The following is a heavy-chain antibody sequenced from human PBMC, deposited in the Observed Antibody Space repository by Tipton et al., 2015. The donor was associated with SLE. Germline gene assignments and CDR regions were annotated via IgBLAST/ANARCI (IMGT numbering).Heavy chain of an antibody. CDR2: ISSSSSTI. CDR1: GFTFSSYS. CDR3: ARAAMTTVTPFDY. V-gene: IGHV3-48*01. D-gene: IGHD4-11*01. Sequence: SLRLSCAASGFTFSSYSMNWVRQAPGKGLEWVSYISSSSSTIYYADSVKGRFTISRDNAKNSLYLQMNSLRAEDTAVYYCARAAMTTVTPFDYWGQGTLVTVSS. J-gene: IGHJ4*02.